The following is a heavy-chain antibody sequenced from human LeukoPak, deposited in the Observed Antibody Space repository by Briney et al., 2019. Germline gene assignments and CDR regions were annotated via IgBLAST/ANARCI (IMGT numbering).Heavy chain of an antibody. CDR1: GFTFSSYA. D-gene: IGHD6-19*01. V-gene: IGHV3-30-3*02. CDR3: AKRLVGHELDY. J-gene: IGHJ4*02. Sequence: GGSLRLSCAASGFTFSSYAMHWVRQAPGKGLEWVAVISYDGNNKYYADSVKGRFTISRDNSKNTLYLQMNSLRAEDTAVYYCAKRLVGHELDYWGQGTLVTVSS. CDR2: ISYDGNNK.